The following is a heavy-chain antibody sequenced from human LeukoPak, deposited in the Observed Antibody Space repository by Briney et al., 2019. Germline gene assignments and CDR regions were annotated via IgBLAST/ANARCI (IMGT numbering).Heavy chain of an antibody. CDR2: IIPILGIA. D-gene: IGHD3-22*01. CDR1: GGTFSSYA. CDR3: ASGYDSSGRTPGFDY. J-gene: IGHJ4*02. V-gene: IGHV1-69*04. Sequence: GASVKVSCKASGGTFSSYAISWVRQAPGQGLEWMGRIIPILGIANYAQKSQGRVTITADKSTSTAYMELSSLRSEDTAVYYCASGYDSSGRTPGFDYWGQGTLVTVSS.